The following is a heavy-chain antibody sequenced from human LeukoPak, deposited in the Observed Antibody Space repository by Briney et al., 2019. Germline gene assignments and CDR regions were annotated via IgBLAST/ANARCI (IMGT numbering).Heavy chain of an antibody. Sequence: SETLSLTCTVSGGSISSSSYYWGWIRQPPGKGLEWIGSIYYSGSTYYNPSLKSRVTISVDTSKNQFSLKLSSVTAADTAVYYCARGSVAVLRYFDWRNNFDYWGQGTLVTVSS. CDR2: IYYSGST. V-gene: IGHV4-39*07. D-gene: IGHD3-9*01. J-gene: IGHJ4*02. CDR1: GGSISSSSYY. CDR3: ARGSVAVLRYFDWRNNFDY.